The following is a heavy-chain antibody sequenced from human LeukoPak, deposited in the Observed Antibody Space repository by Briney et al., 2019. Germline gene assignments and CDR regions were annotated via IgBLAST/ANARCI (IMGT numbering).Heavy chain of an antibody. CDR2: ISSSSSYI. CDR3: AREPAAAGGFDY. D-gene: IGHD6-13*01. CDR1: GFTFSSYS. J-gene: IGHJ4*02. Sequence: GGSLRLSCAASGFTFSSYSMNWVRQPPGKGLEWVSSISSSSSYIYYADSVKGRFTISRDNAKNSLYLQMNSLRAEDTAVYYCAREPAAAGGFDYWGQGTLVTVSS. V-gene: IGHV3-21*01.